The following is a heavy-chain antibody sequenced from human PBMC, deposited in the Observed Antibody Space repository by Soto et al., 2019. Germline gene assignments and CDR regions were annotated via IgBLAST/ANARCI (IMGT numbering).Heavy chain of an antibody. CDR1: GGSISSGGYY. D-gene: IGHD2-2*01. V-gene: IGHV4-31*03. Sequence: ASETLSLTCTVSGGSISSGGYYWSWIRQRPGKGLEWIGYIYYSGSTYYNPSLKSRVTISVDTSKNQFSLKLSSVTAADTAVYYCARDRGIVVVPAAMPDWYYYYGMDVWGQGTTVTVSS. CDR2: IYYSGST. J-gene: IGHJ6*02. CDR3: ARDRGIVVVPAAMPDWYYYYGMDV.